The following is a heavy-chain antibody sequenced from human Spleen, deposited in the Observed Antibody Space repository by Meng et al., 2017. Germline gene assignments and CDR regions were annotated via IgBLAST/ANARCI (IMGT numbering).Heavy chain of an antibody. D-gene: IGHD6-13*01. J-gene: IGHJ4*02. CDR1: GYTFPDYW. CDR2: INPKSGDT. V-gene: IGHV1-2*06. Sequence: ASVKVSCKASGYTFPDYWLHWVRRAPGQGLEWMGRINPKSGDTHYAQRFQGRVTMTGDTSISTAYMELSGLRSDDTAMYYCARDEDISAAGKLFGDYWGQGPLVTV. CDR3: ARDEDISAAGKLFGDY.